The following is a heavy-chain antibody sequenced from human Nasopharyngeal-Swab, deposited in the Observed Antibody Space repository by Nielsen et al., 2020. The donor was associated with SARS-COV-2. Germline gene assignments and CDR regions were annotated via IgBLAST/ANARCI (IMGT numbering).Heavy chain of an antibody. V-gene: IGHV4-34*01. J-gene: IGHJ6*03. CDR2: INHSGST. CDR1: GGSFSGYY. CDR3: ARERQLPQYYYYYYYMDV. D-gene: IGHD2-2*01. Sequence: GSLRLSCAVYGGSFSGYYWSWIRQPPGKGLEGIGEINHSGSTNYNPSLKSRVTISVDTSKNQFSLKLSSVTAADTAVYYCARERQLPQYYYYYYYMDVWGKGTTVTVSS.